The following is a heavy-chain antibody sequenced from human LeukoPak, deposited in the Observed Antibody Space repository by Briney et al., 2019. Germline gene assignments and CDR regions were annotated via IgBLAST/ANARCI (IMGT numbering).Heavy chain of an antibody. Sequence: SQTLSLTCAISGDSVSSNTAAWNWIRQSPSRGLEWLGRTFYRSKWHNDYAVSVKSRITINPDTSKNQFSLRLNSVTPEDTAVYYCARDGWPAFDYWGQGTLVTVSS. CDR1: GDSVSSNTAA. D-gene: IGHD2-15*01. CDR3: ARDGWPAFDY. CDR2: TFYRSKWHN. J-gene: IGHJ4*02. V-gene: IGHV6-1*01.